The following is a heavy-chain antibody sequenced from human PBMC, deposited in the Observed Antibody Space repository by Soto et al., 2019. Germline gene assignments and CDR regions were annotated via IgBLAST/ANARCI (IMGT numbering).Heavy chain of an antibody. CDR3: AKDPSSVQDFGRSSCYADD. D-gene: IGHD2-15*01. J-gene: IGHJ4*02. CDR1: GFTFSSYA. CDR2: ISGSGGAT. Sequence: GGSLRLSCAASGFTFSSYAMSWVRQAPGKGLEWVSAISGSGGATYYADSVKGRFTISRDNSKNTLYLQMNSLRAEDTAVYYCAKDPSSVQDFGRSSCYADDWGQGTLVTVSS. V-gene: IGHV3-23*01.